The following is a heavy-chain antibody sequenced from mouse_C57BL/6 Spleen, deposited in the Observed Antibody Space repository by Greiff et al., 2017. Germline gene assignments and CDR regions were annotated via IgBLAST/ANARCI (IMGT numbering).Heavy chain of an antibody. CDR2: INPNNGGT. CDR3: ARRGDYDVGFAY. V-gene: IGHV1-26*01. CDR1: GYTFTDYY. Sequence: EVQLQQSGPELVKPGASVKISCKASGYTFTDYYMNWVKQSHGKSLAWIGDINPNNGGTIYNQKFKGKATLTVDKSSSTAYMELRSLTSEDTAVYYCARRGDYDVGFAYWGQGTLVTVSA. D-gene: IGHD2-4*01. J-gene: IGHJ3*01.